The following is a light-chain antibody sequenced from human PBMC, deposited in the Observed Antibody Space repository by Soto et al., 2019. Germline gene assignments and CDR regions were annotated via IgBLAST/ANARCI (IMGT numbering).Light chain of an antibody. Sequence: QSVLTQPPSASGTPGQRVTISCSGSSSNIGSNYVYWYQQLPGTAPKLLIYRNNQRPSGVPDRFSGSKSGTSASLAISGLRSEDEADYYCSSYGGSNNLLFGGGTKLTVL. CDR3: SSYGGSNNLL. CDR2: RNN. J-gene: IGLJ2*01. V-gene: IGLV1-47*01. CDR1: SSNIGSNY.